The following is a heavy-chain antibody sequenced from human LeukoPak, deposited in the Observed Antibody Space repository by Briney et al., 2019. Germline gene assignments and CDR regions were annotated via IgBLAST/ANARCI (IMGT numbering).Heavy chain of an antibody. CDR3: ASRIAYVVDVNY. CDR1: DGSFSSYY. J-gene: IGHJ4*02. Sequence: SETLSLTCTVSDGSFSSYYWSWVRQPPGKGLEWIGDINYSGSTNYNPSLKSRVTISVDTSKNQFSLKLRSVTAADTAVYYCASRIAYVVDVNYWGQGNLVTVSS. CDR2: INYSGST. D-gene: IGHD2-2*01. V-gene: IGHV4-59*01.